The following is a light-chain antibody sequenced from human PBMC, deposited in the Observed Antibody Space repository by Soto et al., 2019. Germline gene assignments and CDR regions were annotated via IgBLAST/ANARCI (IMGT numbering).Light chain of an antibody. J-gene: IGKJ4*01. CDR3: QQLNS. CDR2: AAS. V-gene: IGKV1-9*01. CDR1: QGISSY. Sequence: DIQLTQSPSFLSASVGDRVTITCRASQGISSYLAWYQQKPGKAPKLLIYAASTLQGGVPSRFSGSGSGTEFTLTISSLQPEDFATYYCQQLNSFGGGTKVEIK.